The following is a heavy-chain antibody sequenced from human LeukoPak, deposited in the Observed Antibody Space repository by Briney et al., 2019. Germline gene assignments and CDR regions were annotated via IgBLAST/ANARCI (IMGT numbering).Heavy chain of an antibody. V-gene: IGHV3-30*04. J-gene: IGHJ4*02. CDR1: GFTFSGYA. CDR3: ARDPERGALDY. Sequence: PGGSLRLSCAASGFTFSGYAMHWVRQAPGKGLEWVAVISYDGSNKYYADSVKGRFTISRDNSKNTLYLQMNSLRAEDTAVYYCARDPERGALDYWGQGTLVTVSS. D-gene: IGHD1-14*01. CDR2: ISYDGSNK.